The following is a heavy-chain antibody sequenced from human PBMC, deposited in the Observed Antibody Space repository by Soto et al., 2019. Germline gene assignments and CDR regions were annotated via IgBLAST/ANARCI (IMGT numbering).Heavy chain of an antibody. Sequence: PGGSLRLSCAASGFTFSDYYMSWIRQAPGKGLEWVSYISSSGNIIYYADSVKGRFTISRDNSKNTLYLQMDSLRAEDTAVYYCANWGKSGSDFWGQGTLVTVSS. V-gene: IGHV3-11*01. CDR2: ISSSGNII. CDR3: ANWGKSGSDF. CDR1: GFTFSDYY. D-gene: IGHD1-26*01. J-gene: IGHJ4*02.